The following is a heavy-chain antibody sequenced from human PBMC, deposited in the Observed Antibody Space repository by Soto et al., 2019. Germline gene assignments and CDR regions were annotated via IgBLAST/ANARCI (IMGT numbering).Heavy chain of an antibody. Sequence: SVKVSCKASGGTFSSYAISWVRQAPGQGLEWMGGIIPIFGTANYAQKFQGRVTVTADKSTSTAYMELSSLRSEDTAVYYCARVGVTYYYDSSGYRTPFHYGMDVWGQGTTVTVSS. J-gene: IGHJ6*02. D-gene: IGHD3-22*01. CDR1: GGTFSSYA. CDR3: ARVGVTYYYDSSGYRTPFHYGMDV. CDR2: IIPIFGTA. V-gene: IGHV1-69*06.